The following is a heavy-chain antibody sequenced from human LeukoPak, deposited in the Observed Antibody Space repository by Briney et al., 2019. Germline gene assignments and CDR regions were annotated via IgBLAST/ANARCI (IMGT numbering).Heavy chain of an antibody. Sequence: GGSLRLSCTASGFTFGDYAMSWFRQAPGKGLEWVGFIRSKAYGGTTEYAASVKGRFTISRDDSKSIAYLQMNSLKTEDTAVYYCTRDDMVRGVPFYYYYYYMDVWGKGTTVTVSS. V-gene: IGHV3-49*03. CDR1: GFTFGDYA. CDR3: TRDDMVRGVPFYYYYYYMDV. D-gene: IGHD3-10*01. J-gene: IGHJ6*03. CDR2: IRSKAYGGTT.